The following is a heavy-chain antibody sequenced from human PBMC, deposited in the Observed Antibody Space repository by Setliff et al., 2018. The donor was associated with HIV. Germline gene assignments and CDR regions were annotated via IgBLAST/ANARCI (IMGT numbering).Heavy chain of an antibody. V-gene: IGHV3-30*02. D-gene: IGHD3-3*01. CDR1: GFTLSIYS. CDR2: IRYDGSEK. CDR3: VKGDNFWTGYSTYFEFDP. J-gene: IGHJ5*02. Sequence: PGGSLRLSCAASGFTLSIYSLNWVRQASGKGLEWVSFIRYDGSEKFYAESVQGRFTISRDSSKNMLYLQMSSLRAEDTAIYYCVKGDNFWTGYSTYFEFDPWGQGTRVTVSS.